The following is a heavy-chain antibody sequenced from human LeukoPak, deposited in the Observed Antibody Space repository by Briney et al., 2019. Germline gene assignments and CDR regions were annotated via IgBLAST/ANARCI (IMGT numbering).Heavy chain of an antibody. J-gene: IGHJ4*02. CDR1: GFTFSSYG. V-gene: IGHV3-30*18. CDR3: AKDRRALYSIAAAGTFDY. D-gene: IGHD6-13*01. Sequence: GGSLRLSCAASGFTFSSYGMHWVRQAPGKGLEWVAVISYDGSNKYYADSVKGRFTISRDNSKNTLYLQMNSLRAEDTAVYYCAKDRRALYSIAAAGTFDYWGQGTLVTVSS. CDR2: ISYDGSNK.